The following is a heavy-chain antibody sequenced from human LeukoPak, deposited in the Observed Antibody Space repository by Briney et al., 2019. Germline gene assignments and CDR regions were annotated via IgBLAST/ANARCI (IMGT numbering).Heavy chain of an antibody. J-gene: IGHJ4*02. CDR2: IGGSDDRT. CDR1: GFTFSQNA. Sequence: GGSLRLSCAASGFTFSQNAMSWVRQAPGKGLEWASAIGGSDDRTDYADSVKGRFTISRDISKNTLYLQMNSLRAEDTAVYFCAKDLFRWAFDYWGQGTLVTVSS. V-gene: IGHV3-23*01. D-gene: IGHD4-23*01. CDR3: AKDLFRWAFDY.